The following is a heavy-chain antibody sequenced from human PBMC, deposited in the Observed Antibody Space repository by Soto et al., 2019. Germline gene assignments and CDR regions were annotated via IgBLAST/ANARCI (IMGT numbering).Heavy chain of an antibody. Sequence: SETLSLTCTVSGGSISSGDYYWSWIRQPPGKGLEWIGYIYYSGSTYYNPSLKSRVTISVDTSKNQFSLKLSSVTAADTAVYYCARVASYYYDSSGYFRPGYFDYWGQGTLVTVSS. J-gene: IGHJ4*02. D-gene: IGHD3-22*01. CDR2: IYYSGST. CDR1: GGSISSGDYY. V-gene: IGHV4-30-4*01. CDR3: ARVASYYYDSSGYFRPGYFDY.